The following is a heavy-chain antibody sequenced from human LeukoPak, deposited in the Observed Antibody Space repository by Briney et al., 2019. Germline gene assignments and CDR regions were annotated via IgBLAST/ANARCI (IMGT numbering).Heavy chain of an antibody. CDR2: INHSGSP. V-gene: IGHV4-34*01. CDR1: GGSFSGYY. J-gene: IGHJ3*02. D-gene: IGHD3-10*01. CDR3: ARDLSDYYGSGSYRPIDAFDI. Sequence: PSETLSLTCAVYGGSFSGYYWSWIRQPPGKGLEWIGEINHSGSPNYNPPLKSRVTISIDTSKNQFSLKLSPVTAADTAVYYCARDLSDYYGSGSYRPIDAFDIWGQGTMVTASS.